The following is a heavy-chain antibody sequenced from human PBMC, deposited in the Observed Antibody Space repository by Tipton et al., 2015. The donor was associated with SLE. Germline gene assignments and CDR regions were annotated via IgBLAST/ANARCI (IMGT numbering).Heavy chain of an antibody. V-gene: IGHV4-39*02. CDR2: IYHNGIT. Sequence: TLSLTCTVSGGSISSSIYYWGWIRQPPGKGLECIGSIYHNGITYYNPSLKSRVSISVDTSKNQFSLRLSSVTAADTAVYYCARVVVVIATPRAYNDRWGQGTLVTVSS. CDR3: ARVVVVIATPRAYNDR. CDR1: GGSISSSIYY. D-gene: IGHD2-21*01. J-gene: IGHJ5*02.